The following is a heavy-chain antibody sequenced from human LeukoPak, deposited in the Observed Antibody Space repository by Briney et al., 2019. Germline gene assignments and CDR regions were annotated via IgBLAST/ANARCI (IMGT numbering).Heavy chain of an antibody. CDR3: ARSSATPIGIYYYGMDV. CDR1: GFTFSSYW. D-gene: IGHD2-15*01. J-gene: IGHJ6*02. V-gene: IGHV3-7*03. CDR2: IKQDGSEK. Sequence: GGSLRLSCAASGFTFSSYWMSWVRQAPGKGLEWVANIKQDGSEKYYVDSVKGRFTISRDNAKNSLYLQMNSLRAEDTAVYYCARSSATPIGIYYYGMDVRGQGTTVTVSS.